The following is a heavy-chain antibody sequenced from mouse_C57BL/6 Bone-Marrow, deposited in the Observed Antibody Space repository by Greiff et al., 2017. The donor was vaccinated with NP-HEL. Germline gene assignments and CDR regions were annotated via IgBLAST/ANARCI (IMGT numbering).Heavy chain of an antibody. CDR3: ARGRWFAY. V-gene: IGHV3-6*01. CDR2: ISYDGSN. Sequence: ESGPGLVKPSQSLSLTCSVTGYSITSGYYWNWIRQFPGNKLEWMGYISYDGSNNYNPSLKNRISITRDTSKNQFFLKLNSVTTEDTATYYCARGRWFAYWGQGTLVTVSA. J-gene: IGHJ3*01. CDR1: GYSITSGYY.